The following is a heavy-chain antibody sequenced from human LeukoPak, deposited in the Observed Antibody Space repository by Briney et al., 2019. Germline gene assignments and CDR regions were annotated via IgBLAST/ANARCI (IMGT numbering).Heavy chain of an antibody. CDR2: IRHDGSDK. CDR1: GSTFSRNG. J-gene: IGHJ4*02. V-gene: IGHV3-30*02. CDR3: AKCDSTGYYSVELVDY. D-gene: IGHD3-22*01. Sequence: SGGSLRLSCAASGSTFSRNGIHWVRQAPGKGLEWVPFIRHDGSDKYYADSVKGRFTISRDNFKNTVYLQMNSLRAEDTAVYYCAKCDSTGYYSVELVDYWGQGTLVTVSS.